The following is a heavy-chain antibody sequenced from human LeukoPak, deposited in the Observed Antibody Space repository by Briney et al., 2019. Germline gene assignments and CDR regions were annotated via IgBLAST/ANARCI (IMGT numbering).Heavy chain of an antibody. J-gene: IGHJ1*01. CDR3: ANHEYYYDSSGYLNPDDVYFQH. CDR1: GGSISSGGYY. V-gene: IGHV4-31*03. CDR2: IYYSGST. D-gene: IGHD3-22*01. Sequence: SETLSLTCTVSGGSISSGGYYWSWIRQHPGKGLEWIGYIYYSGSTYYNPSLKSRVTISVDTSKNQFSLKLSSVTAADTAVYYCANHEYYYDSSGYLNPDDVYFQHWGQGTLVTVSS.